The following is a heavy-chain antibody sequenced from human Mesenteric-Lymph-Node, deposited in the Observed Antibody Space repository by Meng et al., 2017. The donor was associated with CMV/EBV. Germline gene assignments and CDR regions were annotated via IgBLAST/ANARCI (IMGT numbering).Heavy chain of an antibody. CDR2: IYWDDDK. V-gene: IGHV2-5*02. CDR3: VQRCYDSGGYYKLEFGY. J-gene: IGHJ4*02. D-gene: IGHD3-22*01. CDR1: SLSTTGVG. Sequence: SLSTTGVGVGWVRQPQGKALEWLALIYWDDDKRYNPSLKNRLSITKGSFRNQVVLTMTNMDPVDTATYYCVQRCYDSGGYYKLEFGYWGQGSLVTVSS.